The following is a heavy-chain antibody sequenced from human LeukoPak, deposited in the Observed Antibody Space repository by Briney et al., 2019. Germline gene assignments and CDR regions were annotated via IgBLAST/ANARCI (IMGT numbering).Heavy chain of an antibody. D-gene: IGHD6-13*01. V-gene: IGHV3-43*02. CDR3: AKMTAAAGTGSY. CDR1: GFTFDDYA. Sequence: GGSLRLSCAASGFTFDDYAMHWVRQAPGKGLEWVSLISGDGGSTYYADSVKGRFTISRDDSKNSLYLQMNSLRTEDTALYYCAKMTAAAGTGSYWGQGTLVTVSS. J-gene: IGHJ4*02. CDR2: ISGDGGST.